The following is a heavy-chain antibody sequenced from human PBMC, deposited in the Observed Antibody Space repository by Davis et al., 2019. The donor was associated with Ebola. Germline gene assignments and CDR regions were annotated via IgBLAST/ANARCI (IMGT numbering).Heavy chain of an antibody. Sequence: VSVKVSCKAFGYTFTNYYVHWVRQAPGQRLEWMGVINPSAGYTNYAQRFQGRVTITRDTSTSTVYMEVRRLRSDDTAVYYCARDGPDYYGLDVWGQGTAVTVSS. CDR3: ARDGPDYYGLDV. J-gene: IGHJ6*02. CDR1: GYTFTNYY. V-gene: IGHV1-46*01. CDR2: INPSAGYT.